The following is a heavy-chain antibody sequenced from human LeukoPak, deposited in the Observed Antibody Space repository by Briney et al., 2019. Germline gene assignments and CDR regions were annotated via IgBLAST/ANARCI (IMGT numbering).Heavy chain of an antibody. CDR3: ARGPGYGYNIKRLDY. CDR2: INHSGST. V-gene: IGHV4-34*01. J-gene: IGHJ4*02. D-gene: IGHD5-24*01. Sequence: SETLSLTCAVYGGSFSGYYWSWLRQPPGKGLEWIGEINHSGSTNYNPSLKSRVTISVDTSKNQFSLKLSSVTAADTAVYYCARGPGYGYNIKRLDYWGQGTLVTVSS. CDR1: GGSFSGYY.